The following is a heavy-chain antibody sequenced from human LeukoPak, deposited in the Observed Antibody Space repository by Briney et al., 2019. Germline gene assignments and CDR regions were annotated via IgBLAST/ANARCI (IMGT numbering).Heavy chain of an antibody. CDR3: ASDLWHLLSNSLDP. CDR1: GGSISSGSYY. CDR2: IYTSGST. D-gene: IGHD2-21*01. Sequence: PSETLFLTFTVSGGSISSGSYYWRWIRQPAGEGLEWIGRIYTSGSTNYNPSLKSRVTISVDTSKNQFSLKLSSVTAADPAVYYCASDLWHLLSNSLDPWGQGTLVTVSS. J-gene: IGHJ5*02. V-gene: IGHV4-61*02.